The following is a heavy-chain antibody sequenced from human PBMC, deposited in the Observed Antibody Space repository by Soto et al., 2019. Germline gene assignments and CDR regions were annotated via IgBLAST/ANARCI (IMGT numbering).Heavy chain of an antibody. D-gene: IGHD2-15*01. Sequence: SQTLSLTCVISGDSVSSSSVAWNWVRQSPSRGLEWLGRTYYRSRWYSDFAVSVRGRIVINADTSKNQFSLRLNSVTPEDTAVYFCARSEEDSDYYYYGLDVWGQGTTVTVSS. CDR3: ARSEEDSDYYYYGLDV. J-gene: IGHJ6*02. CDR1: GDSVSSSSVA. V-gene: IGHV6-1*01. CDR2: TYYRSRWYS.